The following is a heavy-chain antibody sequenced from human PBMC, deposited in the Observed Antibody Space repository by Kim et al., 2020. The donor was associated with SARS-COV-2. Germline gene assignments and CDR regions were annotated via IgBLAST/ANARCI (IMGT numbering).Heavy chain of an antibody. CDR2: IYYSGST. CDR3: ARGRDWGNFDY. J-gene: IGHJ4*02. CDR1: GGSISSYY. D-gene: IGHD7-27*01. Sequence: SETLSHTCTVSGGSISSYYWSWIRQPPGKGLEWIGYIYYSGSTNYNPSLKSRVTISVDTSKNQFSLKLSSVTAADTAVYYCARGRDWGNFDYWGQGTLVT. V-gene: IGHV4-59*13.